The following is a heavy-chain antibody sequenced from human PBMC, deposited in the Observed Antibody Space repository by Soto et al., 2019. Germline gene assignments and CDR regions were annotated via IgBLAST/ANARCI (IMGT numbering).Heavy chain of an antibody. D-gene: IGHD3-3*01. CDR1: GYTFTSYG. V-gene: IGHV1-18*01. CDR3: ARGLNYDFWSGYYSQRYGMDV. J-gene: IGHJ6*02. CDR2: ISAYNGNT. Sequence: GASVKVSCKASGYTFTSYGISWVRQAPGQGLEWMGWISAYNGNTNYAQKLQGRVTMTTDTSTSTAYMELRSLRSDDTAVYYCARGLNYDFWSGYYSQRYGMDVWGQGTTVTVSS.